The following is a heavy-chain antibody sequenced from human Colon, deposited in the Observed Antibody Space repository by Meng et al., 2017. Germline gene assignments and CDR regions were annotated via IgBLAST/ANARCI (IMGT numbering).Heavy chain of an antibody. CDR2: MNPDSGDT. D-gene: IGHD3-22*01. J-gene: IGHJ4*02. CDR3: ARGGYYYDSSGFRAALDY. CDR1: GYTFTTYD. Sequence: QVQLVQSGAEMKTPGASVKVSCTASGYTFTTYDINWVRQATGQGLEWMGWMNPDSGDTGYAQKFQGRLTMTRDTSISAAYMELTSLRSEDTAVYYCARGGYYYDSSGFRAALDYWGQGALVTVSS. V-gene: IGHV1-8*01.